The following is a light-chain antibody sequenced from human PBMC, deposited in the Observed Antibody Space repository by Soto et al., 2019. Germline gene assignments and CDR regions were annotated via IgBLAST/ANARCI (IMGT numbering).Light chain of an antibody. CDR2: DVN. J-gene: IGLJ1*01. CDR3: SSYSTTNTVV. Sequence: PQPASVFGSPGQSVTISCTGASSDVGAYEHVSWYQQHPGRAPKLILYDVNNRPSGVSNHFSGSKSGNTASLVISGLQANEEADYYFSSYSTTNTVVFRPGTQVTV. CDR1: SSDVGAYEH. V-gene: IGLV2-14*03.